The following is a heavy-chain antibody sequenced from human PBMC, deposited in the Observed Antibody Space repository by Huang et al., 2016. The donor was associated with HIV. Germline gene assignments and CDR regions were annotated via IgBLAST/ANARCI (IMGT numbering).Heavy chain of an antibody. CDR3: ATKTAAMDI. D-gene: IGHD1-7*01. Sequence: VESGGRLVQPGGSIRLSCVGSTFRFGAYWMSWVRQSPGKGLEWVANIKQDESEKYYVDSVKGRFNITRDNANKVLFLEMNNVRVEDTATYYCATKTAAMDIWGQGTTVTVS. J-gene: IGHJ6*02. CDR2: IKQDESEK. CDR1: TFRFGAYW. V-gene: IGHV3-7*01.